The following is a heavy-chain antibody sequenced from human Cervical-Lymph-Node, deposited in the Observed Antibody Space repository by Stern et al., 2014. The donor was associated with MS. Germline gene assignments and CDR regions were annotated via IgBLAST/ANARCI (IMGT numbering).Heavy chain of an antibody. CDR3: SRDADGYSLVFGY. Sequence: QLQLQESGPGLVQPSQTLSLTCTVTGGSISSGEYYWSWIRQSPGKGLEWIVYIHNSGTTYYNPSLKSRVTISVDTSKNQFSLKLRSVTAADTAVYYCSRDADGYSLVFGYWGRGTLVTVSS. V-gene: IGHV4-30-4*01. J-gene: IGHJ4*02. CDR1: GGSISSGEYY. D-gene: IGHD5-24*01. CDR2: IHNSGTT.